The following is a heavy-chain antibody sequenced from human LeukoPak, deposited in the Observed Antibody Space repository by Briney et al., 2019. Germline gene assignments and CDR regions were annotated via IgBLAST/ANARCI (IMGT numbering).Heavy chain of an antibody. CDR2: IVVGSGNT. Sequence: SVKVSCKASGFTFTSSAMQWVRQARGQRLEWIGWIVVGSGNTNYAQKFQERVTITRDMSTSTAYMELGSLRSEDTAVYYCAADSPNPTYYYDSSGYNDAFDIWGQGTMVTVSS. CDR1: GFTFTSSA. CDR3: AADSPNPTYYYDSSGYNDAFDI. D-gene: IGHD3-22*01. V-gene: IGHV1-58*02. J-gene: IGHJ3*02.